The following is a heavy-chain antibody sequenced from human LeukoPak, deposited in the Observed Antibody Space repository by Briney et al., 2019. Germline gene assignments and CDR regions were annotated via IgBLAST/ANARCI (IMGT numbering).Heavy chain of an antibody. CDR3: ARVWVSIAVAGTDTRFDY. CDR2: INTNTGNP. CDR1: GYTFTSYA. V-gene: IGHV7-4-1*02. J-gene: IGHJ4*02. Sequence: ASVKVSCKASGYTFTSYAMNWVRQAPGQGLEWMGWINTNTGNPTYAQGFTGRFVFSLDTSVSTAYLQISSLKAEDTAVYYCARVWVSIAVAGTDTRFDYWAREPWSPSPQ. D-gene: IGHD6-19*01.